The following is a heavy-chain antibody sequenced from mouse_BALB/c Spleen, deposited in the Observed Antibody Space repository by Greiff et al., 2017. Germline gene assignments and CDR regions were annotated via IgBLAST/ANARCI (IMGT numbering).Heavy chain of an antibody. V-gene: IGHV5-6-5*01. J-gene: IGHJ2*01. Sequence: EVQRVESGGGLVKPGGSLKLSCAASGFTFSSYAMSWVRQTPEKRLEWVASISSGGSTYYPDSVKGRFTISRDNARNILYLQMSSLRSEDTAMYYCARGEDGFDYWGQGTTLTVSS. CDR2: ISSGGST. CDR3: ARGEDGFDY. D-gene: IGHD2-3*01. CDR1: GFTFSSYA.